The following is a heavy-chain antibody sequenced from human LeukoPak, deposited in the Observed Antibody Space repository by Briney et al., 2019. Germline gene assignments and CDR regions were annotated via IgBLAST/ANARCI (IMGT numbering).Heavy chain of an antibody. CDR3: ARALGQQLVAPADY. D-gene: IGHD6-13*01. CDR1: GYTFTGYY. Sequence: ASVKVSCKASGYTFTGYYMHWVRQAPGQGLEWMGWISAYNGNTNYAQKLQGRVTMTTDTSTSTAYMELRSLRSDDTAVYYCARALGQQLVAPADYWGQGTLVTVSS. V-gene: IGHV1-18*04. CDR2: ISAYNGNT. J-gene: IGHJ4*02.